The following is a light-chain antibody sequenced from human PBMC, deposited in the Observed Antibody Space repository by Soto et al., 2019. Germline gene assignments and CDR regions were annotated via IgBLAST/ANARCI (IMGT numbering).Light chain of an antibody. Sequence: DIQMTQSPSSLSASLGDRVTITCRACQSITTYLNWYQQKPGKAPNLLIYAASRLQSGVPSRFSGSGSGTDFTLTISSLQPEDFATYYCQESDAFPYTFGGGTKVDIK. J-gene: IGKJ4*01. V-gene: IGKV1-39*01. CDR1: QSITTY. CDR3: QESDAFPYT. CDR2: AAS.